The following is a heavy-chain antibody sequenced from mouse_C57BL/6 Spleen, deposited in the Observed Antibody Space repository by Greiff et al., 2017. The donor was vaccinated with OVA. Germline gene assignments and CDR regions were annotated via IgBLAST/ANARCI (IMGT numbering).Heavy chain of an antibody. J-gene: IGHJ3*01. CDR2: IDPEDGET. CDR3: ASYYGSSYEAWFAY. V-gene: IGHV14-2*01. CDR1: GFNITDYY. D-gene: IGHD1-1*01. Sequence: VQLQQSGAELVKPGASVKLSCTASGFNITDYYMHWVKQRTEQGLEWIGRIDPEDGETKYAPKFQGKATITADTSSNTAYLQLSSLTSEDTAVYYCASYYGSSYEAWFAYWGQGTLVTVSA.